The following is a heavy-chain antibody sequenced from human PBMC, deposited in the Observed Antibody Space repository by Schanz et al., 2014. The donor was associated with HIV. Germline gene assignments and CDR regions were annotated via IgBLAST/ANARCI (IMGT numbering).Heavy chain of an antibody. CDR2: MNPESGKT. CDR3: AGGKKWLVLVFDL. CDR1: GYTFTDYD. Sequence: QVQLVQSGAEVKKPGASVKVSCKASGYTFTDYDISWVRQATGQGPEWMGWMNPESGKTGDAQKFQGIVTMTRNTSRSTDYMELSSLRDEAAAVYYCAGGKKWLVLVFDLWGQGTLVTVSS. J-gene: IGHJ4*02. V-gene: IGHV1-8*01. D-gene: IGHD6-19*01.